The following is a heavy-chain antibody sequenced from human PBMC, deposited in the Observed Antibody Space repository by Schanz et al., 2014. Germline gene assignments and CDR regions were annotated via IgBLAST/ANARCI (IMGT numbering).Heavy chain of an antibody. V-gene: IGHV3-30*19. Sequence: QVQLVESGGGVVQPERSLRLSCAASGFNFANHAIHWVRQGQGNGLQWVAVMSYDGSNKYYADSVKGRFTISRDTPKNTLYVQMNSLRADDTAVYYCARGTDTAMEHRPFDYWGQGTLVTVSS. CDR1: GFNFANHA. CDR2: MSYDGSNK. J-gene: IGHJ4*02. CDR3: ARGTDTAMEHRPFDY. D-gene: IGHD5-18*01.